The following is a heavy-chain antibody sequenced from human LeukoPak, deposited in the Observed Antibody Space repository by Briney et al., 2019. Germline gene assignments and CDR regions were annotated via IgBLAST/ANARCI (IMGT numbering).Heavy chain of an antibody. Sequence: GGSLRLSCAVSGFTFSSYDVSWVRQAPGEGLEWVSGMSGSGGSTYYADSVKGRFTISRDTSKNALYLQMNSLRVEDTAVYYWTRNSGWYGLSWGQGTLVTVSS. CDR3: TRNSGWYGLS. J-gene: IGHJ1*01. D-gene: IGHD6-19*01. CDR1: GFTFSSYD. CDR2: MSGSGGST. V-gene: IGHV3-23*01.